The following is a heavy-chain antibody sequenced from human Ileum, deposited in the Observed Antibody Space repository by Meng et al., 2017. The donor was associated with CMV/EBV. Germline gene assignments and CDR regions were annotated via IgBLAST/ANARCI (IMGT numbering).Heavy chain of an antibody. CDR1: GFTLTSYA. D-gene: IGHD4-11*01. J-gene: IGHJ5*02. V-gene: IGHV1-3*01. CDR2: ITAANGKT. CDR3: VRLQTSNRFDP. Sequence: SCKASGFTLTSYAIPWVRQVPGQGLEWMGWITAANGKTQFSKRFQDRVTITTDTSANTVHMEVSSLVSEDTAFYYCVRLQTSNRFDPWGQGTLVTVSS.